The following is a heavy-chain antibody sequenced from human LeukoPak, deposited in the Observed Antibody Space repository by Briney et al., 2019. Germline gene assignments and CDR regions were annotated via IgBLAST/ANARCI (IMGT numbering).Heavy chain of an antibody. CDR2: IKQDGSET. CDR1: GFTFSSYW. Sequence: GGSLRLSCAASGFTFSSYWISWVRRAPGKGREGVANIKQDGSETYYVDSVRGRFTISRDNAKNSLYLQMNSLRAEDTAVYYCARDFWGAYRVDYFGYWGQGTLVTVSS. V-gene: IGHV3-7*03. CDR3: ARDFWGAYRVDYFGY. D-gene: IGHD3-3*01. J-gene: IGHJ4*02.